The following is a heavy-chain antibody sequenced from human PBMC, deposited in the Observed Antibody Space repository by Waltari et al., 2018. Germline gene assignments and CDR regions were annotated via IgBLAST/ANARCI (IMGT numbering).Heavy chain of an antibody. D-gene: IGHD3-22*01. J-gene: IGHJ4*02. CDR2: IT. CDR3: ARHLYSIDYLELAK. CDR1: GFNFISYA. Sequence: EEHLLESGGGLAQPEESLRLPCAASGFNFISYAMSWVRQAPGKGLEWVSGITKYADSVKGRFTVSRDNSKNTVFLHLNSLRAEDTAIYYCARHLYSIDYLELAKWGQETLVTVSS. V-gene: IGHV3-23*01.